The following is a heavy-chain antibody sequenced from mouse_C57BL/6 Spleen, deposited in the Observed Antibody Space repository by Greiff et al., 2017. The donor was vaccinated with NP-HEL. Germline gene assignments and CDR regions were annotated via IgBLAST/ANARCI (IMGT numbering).Heavy chain of an antibody. CDR2: IYPGDGDT. D-gene: IGHD2-12*01. CDR3: ARRSCNSDYDAMDY. J-gene: IGHJ4*01. CDR1: GYAFSSYW. Sequence: VQRVESGAELVKPGASVKISCKASGYAFSSYWMNWVKQRPGKGLEWIGQIYPGDGDTNYNGKFKGKATLTADKSSSTAYRQLSSLTSEDYAVYCCARRSCNSDYDAMDYWGQGTSVTVSS. V-gene: IGHV1-80*01.